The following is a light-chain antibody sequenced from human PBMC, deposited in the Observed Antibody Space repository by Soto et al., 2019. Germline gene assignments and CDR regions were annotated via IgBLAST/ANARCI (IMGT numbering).Light chain of an antibody. V-gene: IGKV1-33*01. J-gene: IGKJ4*01. CDR3: QQYDNPPPT. CDR1: QDISNY. Sequence: DIQMTQSPSSLSASVGDRVTITCQASQDISNYLNWYQQKPGKAPKLLIYDASNLETGVPSRFSGSGSGTDFTFTISSLQPEDIATYYCQQYDNPPPTFGGGPKVDIK. CDR2: DAS.